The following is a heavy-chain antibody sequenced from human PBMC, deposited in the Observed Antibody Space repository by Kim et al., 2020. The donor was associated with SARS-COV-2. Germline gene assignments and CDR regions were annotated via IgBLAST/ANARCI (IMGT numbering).Heavy chain of an antibody. J-gene: IGHJ6*02. V-gene: IGHV3-43*02. CDR2: ISGDGGST. CDR1: GFTFDDYA. Sequence: GGSLRLSCAASGFTFDDYAMHWVRQAPGKGLEWVSLISGDGGSTYYADSVKGRFTISRDNSKNSLYLQMNSLRTEDTALYYCAKVLRYDSSGYYSYYYYYGMDVWGQGTTVTVSS. D-gene: IGHD3-22*01. CDR3: AKVLRYDSSGYYSYYYYYGMDV.